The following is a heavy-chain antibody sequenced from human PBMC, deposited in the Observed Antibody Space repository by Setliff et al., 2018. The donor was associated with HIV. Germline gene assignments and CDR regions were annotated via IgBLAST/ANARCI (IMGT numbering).Heavy chain of an antibody. CDR1: GGSITSGSYY. D-gene: IGHD1-1*01. Sequence: SETLSLTCTVSGGSITSGSYYWSWIRQPAGKGLEWIGYVYHSGSTNYNPSLKSRVTISVDTSKNQFSMKLRSVTAADTAVYYCARERSLITNRRYFDSWGQGTLVTVSS. J-gene: IGHJ4*02. V-gene: IGHV4-61*10. CDR3: ARERSLITNRRYFDS. CDR2: VYHSGST.